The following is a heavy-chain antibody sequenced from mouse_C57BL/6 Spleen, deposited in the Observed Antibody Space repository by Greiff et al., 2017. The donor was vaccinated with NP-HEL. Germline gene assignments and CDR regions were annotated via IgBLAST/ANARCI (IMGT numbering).Heavy chain of an antibody. CDR2: IHPNSGST. CDR3: ARYDYGYDGVDY. Sequence: QVQLQQPGAELVKPGASVKLSCKASGYTFTSYWMHWVKQRPGQGLEWIGMIHPNSGSTNYNEKFKSKATLTVDKSSSTAYMQLSSLTSEDSAVYYCARYDYGYDGVDYWGKGTTLTVSS. J-gene: IGHJ2*01. CDR1: GYTFTSYW. V-gene: IGHV1-64*01. D-gene: IGHD2-2*01.